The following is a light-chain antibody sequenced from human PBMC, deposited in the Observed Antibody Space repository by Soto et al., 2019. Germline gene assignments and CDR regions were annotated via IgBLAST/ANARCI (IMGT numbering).Light chain of an antibody. Sequence: EIVMTQSPDTLSVSPGERATLSCRASQSVNSKLAWYQQKPGQAPRLLIYGASTRATDIPARFSGSGSGTEFTLTISSLQSEDFAVYFCQQYNNWPLWTFGKGTKVEVK. CDR1: QSVNSK. CDR2: GAS. CDR3: QQYNNWPLWT. J-gene: IGKJ1*01. V-gene: IGKV3-15*01.